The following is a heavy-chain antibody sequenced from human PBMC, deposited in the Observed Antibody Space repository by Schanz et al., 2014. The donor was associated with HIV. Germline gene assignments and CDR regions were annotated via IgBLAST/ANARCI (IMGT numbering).Heavy chain of an antibody. J-gene: IGHJ4*02. V-gene: IGHV3-23*01. D-gene: IGHD5-12*01. CDR1: GFNFNNYA. Sequence: EVQLLESGGGLEQPGGSLRLSCAASGFNFNNYAMTWVRQAPGKGLEWLSTLSGSGDRTYYADSVKGRVTISSDNSKNTLYLQMNSLRVEDTAVYYCAKGLTIWLQPPFDYWGQGTLVTVSS. CDR3: AKGLTIWLQPPFDY. CDR2: LSGSGDRT.